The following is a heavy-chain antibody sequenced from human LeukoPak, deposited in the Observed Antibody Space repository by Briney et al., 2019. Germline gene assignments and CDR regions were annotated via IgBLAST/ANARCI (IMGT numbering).Heavy chain of an antibody. CDR3: AKDVGKWESLHFFDY. CDR1: GFTFSTFW. D-gene: IGHD1-26*01. Sequence: GGSLRLSCAASGFTFSTFWMHWVRQAPGKGLVWVSGINSDGSSTTYADSVKGRFTISRDNAKNTLYLQMNSLRGDDTAVYYCAKDVGKWESLHFFDYWGQGTLVTVSS. CDR2: INSDGSST. J-gene: IGHJ4*02. V-gene: IGHV3-74*03.